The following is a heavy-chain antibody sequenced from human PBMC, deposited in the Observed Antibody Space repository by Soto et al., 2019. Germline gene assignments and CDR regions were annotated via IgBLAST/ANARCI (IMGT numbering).Heavy chain of an antibody. D-gene: IGHD3-16*01. J-gene: IGHJ5*02. CDR1: GGSINSSKY. Sequence: SETLSLTCNVSGGSINSSKYWAWVRRSPGRGLEWIGTISYGGITYYNPSLQSRVTISVDASKNHFALRLISATAADTSTYFCARHSFEGFLWYYPRESWGPGTLVSVSA. V-gene: IGHV4-39*02. CDR2: ISYGGIT. CDR3: ARHSFEGFLWYYPRES.